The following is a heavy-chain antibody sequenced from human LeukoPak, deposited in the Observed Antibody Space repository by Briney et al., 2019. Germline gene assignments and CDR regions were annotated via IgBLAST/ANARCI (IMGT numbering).Heavy chain of an antibody. CDR1: GFTFSSYW. J-gene: IGHJ4*02. Sequence: GGSLRLSCAASGFTFSSYWMSWVRQAPGKGLEWVANIKSDGSERYYVDSVKGRFTISRDNAKNSLYLQMNSLRAEDTAVYYCARGTNCYDRSGYYPDYWGQGTLVTVSS. V-gene: IGHV3-7*01. CDR2: IKSDGSER. D-gene: IGHD3-22*01. CDR3: ARGTNCYDRSGYYPDY.